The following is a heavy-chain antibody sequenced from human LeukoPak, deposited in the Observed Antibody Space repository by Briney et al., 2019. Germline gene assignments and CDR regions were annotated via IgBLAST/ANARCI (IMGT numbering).Heavy chain of an antibody. V-gene: IGHV3-33*01. CDR1: GFTFSSYG. CDR2: IWYDGSNK. D-gene: IGHD2-15*01. Sequence: GGSLRLSCAASGFTFSSYGMHWVRQAPGKGLEWVAVIWYDGSNKYYADFVRGRFTISRDNSKNTLYLQMNSLGAEDTAVYYCARDGGPETPYYYYYMDVWGKGTTVTVSS. CDR3: ARDGGPETPYYYYYMDV. J-gene: IGHJ6*03.